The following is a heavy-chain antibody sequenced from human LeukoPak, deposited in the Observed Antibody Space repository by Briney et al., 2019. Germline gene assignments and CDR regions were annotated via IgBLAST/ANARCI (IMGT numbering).Heavy chain of an antibody. D-gene: IGHD6-25*01. Sequence: ASVKVSCKSSGYTFTTYGIAWVRQAPGQGLEWMGWISAYDGHTNYAQKLQGGVTMTTDTSTSTSYMELRSLRSDDTAVYYCARSGSYYYMDVWGKGTTVTVSS. CDR2: ISAYDGHT. CDR3: ARSGSYYYMDV. V-gene: IGHV1-18*01. CDR1: GYTFTTYG. J-gene: IGHJ6*03.